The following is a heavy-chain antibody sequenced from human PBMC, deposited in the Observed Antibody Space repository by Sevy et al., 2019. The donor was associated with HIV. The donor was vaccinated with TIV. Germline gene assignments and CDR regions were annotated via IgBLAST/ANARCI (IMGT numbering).Heavy chain of an antibody. CDR2: LKSDVYGGTV. Sequence: GGSLRLSCTASGFTFGDYCMSWVRQAPGKGLEWVAFLKSDVYGGTVDHAASVRGRFIISRDDSKTNDYLQMNDLKTEDTGVYYCSRSTAAQSIFDYWGQGALVTVSS. CDR3: SRSTAAQSIFDY. J-gene: IGHJ4*02. D-gene: IGHD6-13*01. CDR1: GFTFGDYC. V-gene: IGHV3-49*04.